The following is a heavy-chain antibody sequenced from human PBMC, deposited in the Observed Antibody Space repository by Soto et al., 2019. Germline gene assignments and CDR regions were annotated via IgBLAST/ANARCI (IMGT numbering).Heavy chain of an antibody. CDR3: ATVFDL. J-gene: IGHJ5*02. CDR2: IDTDGGGT. Sequence: DVQLVESGGGLVQPGGSLRVSCAASGFTLGSHRIHWVRQAPGKGLEWVSRIDTDGGGTSYADSVKGRFTSSTDNAKNTVYLQMSGLRAEDTDVDYCATVFDLWGQGTLVTVSS. CDR1: GFTLGSHR. V-gene: IGHV3-74*01.